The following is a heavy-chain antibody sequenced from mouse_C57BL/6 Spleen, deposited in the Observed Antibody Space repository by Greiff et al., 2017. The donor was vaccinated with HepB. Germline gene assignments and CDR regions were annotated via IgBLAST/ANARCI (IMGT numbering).Heavy chain of an antibody. D-gene: IGHD1-1*01. CDR2: IYPGSGST. J-gene: IGHJ2*01. CDR3: ARNYYGSTYYFDY. CDR1: GYTFTSYW. V-gene: IGHV1-55*01. Sequence: QVQLQQSGAELVKPGASVKMSCKASGYTFTSYWITWVKQRPGQGLEWIGDIYPGSGSTNYNEKFKSKATLTVDTSSSTAYMQLSSLTSEDSAVYYCARNYYGSTYYFDYWGQGTTLTVSS.